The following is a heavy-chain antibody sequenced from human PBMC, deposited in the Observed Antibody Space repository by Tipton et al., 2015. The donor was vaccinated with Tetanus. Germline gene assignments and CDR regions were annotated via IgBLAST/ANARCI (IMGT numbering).Heavy chain of an antibody. J-gene: IGHJ5*01. CDR3: ARGLGSRLAPGGSVDS. D-gene: IGHD3-10*01. V-gene: IGHV4-59*12. CDR1: GDSISSYY. CDR2: VYYSGTT. Sequence: LRLSCTVSGDSISSYYWSWIRQPPGKELEWIGYVYYSGTTNYNPSLKSRVTISADTSKNQFSLKLSSVTAADTAVYYCARGLGSRLAPGGSVDSWGQGTLVTVSS.